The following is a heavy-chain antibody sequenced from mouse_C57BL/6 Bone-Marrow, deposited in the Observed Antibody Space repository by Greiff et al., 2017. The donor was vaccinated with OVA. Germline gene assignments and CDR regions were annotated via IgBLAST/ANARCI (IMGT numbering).Heavy chain of an antibody. D-gene: IGHD1-1*01. CDR2: INPNNGGT. CDR1: GYTFTDYY. J-gene: IGHJ2*01. Sequence: VQLQQSGPELVKPGASVKISCKASGYTFTDYYMNWVKQSHGKSLEWIGDINPNNGGTSYNQKFKGKATLTVDKSSSTAYMELRSLTSEDSAVYYCARDITTVVVFDYGGQGTTLTVSS. CDR3: ARDITTVVVFDY. V-gene: IGHV1-26*01.